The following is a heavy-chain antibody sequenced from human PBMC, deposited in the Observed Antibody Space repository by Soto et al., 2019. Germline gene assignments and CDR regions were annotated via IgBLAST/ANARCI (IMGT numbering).Heavy chain of an antibody. CDR2: INQDGSEK. Sequence: EVQLVESGGGLVQPGGSLRLSCAASGFTFSSYWMSWVRQAPGKGLEWVANINQDGSEKYYVDSVKGRFTISRDNAKNSLYLQMNTLTAEDTAVYYCATDVGDYGRMCWYWGEGNLVTVSS. D-gene: IGHD4-17*01. J-gene: IGHJ4*02. CDR3: ATDVGDYGRMCWY. V-gene: IGHV3-7*03. CDR1: GFTFSSYW.